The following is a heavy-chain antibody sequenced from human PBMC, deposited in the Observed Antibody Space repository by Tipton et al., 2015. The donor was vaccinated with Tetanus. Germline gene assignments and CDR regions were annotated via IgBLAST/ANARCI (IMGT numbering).Heavy chain of an antibody. J-gene: IGHJ4*02. CDR3: ARVHTPGLLGRYPLDY. CDR1: GFTFSDYS. Sequence: GSLRLSCAASGFTFSDYSMNWVRQAPGKGLGWVSSISGSSNYINYADSVKGRFTISRANARNSLYLQMNSLRGDDTGVYFCARVHTPGLLGRYPLDYWGQGTLVTVSS. V-gene: IGHV3-21*01. D-gene: IGHD3-9*01. CDR2: ISGSSNYI.